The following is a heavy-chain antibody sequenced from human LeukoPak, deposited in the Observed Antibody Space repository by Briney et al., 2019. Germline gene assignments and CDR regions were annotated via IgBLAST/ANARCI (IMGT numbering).Heavy chain of an antibody. CDR2: IIPIFGTA. D-gene: IGHD6-19*01. Sequence: SVKVSCKASGGTFSSYAISWVRQAPGQGLEWMGGIIPIFGTANYAQKFQGRVTITADESTSTAYMELSSLRSEDTAVYYCARITTGYSSGWYTYYYYGMDVWGQGTTVTVSS. V-gene: IGHV1-69*13. J-gene: IGHJ6*02. CDR3: ARITTGYSSGWYTYYYYGMDV. CDR1: GGTFSSYA.